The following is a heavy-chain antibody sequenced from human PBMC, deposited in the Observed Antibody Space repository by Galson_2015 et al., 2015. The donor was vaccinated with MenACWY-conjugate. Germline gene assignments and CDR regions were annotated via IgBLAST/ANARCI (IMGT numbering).Heavy chain of an antibody. CDR1: GFAFASYD. J-gene: IGHJ4*02. D-gene: IGHD5-18*01. V-gene: IGHV3-23*01. Sequence: LRLSCAASGFAFASYDMTWVRQAPGPGLQWVSSITASGDDTTYADSVKGRLTISRDNSKNMLYLQLNSLRAEDTAIYFCAKVKWMQLWSTYDYWGQGTLVTVSS. CDR2: ITASGDDT. CDR3: AKVKWMQLWSTYDY.